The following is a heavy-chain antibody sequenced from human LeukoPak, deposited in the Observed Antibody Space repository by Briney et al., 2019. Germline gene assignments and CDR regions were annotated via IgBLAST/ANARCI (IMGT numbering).Heavy chain of an antibody. J-gene: IGHJ5*02. Sequence: SETLSLTCTVSGGSISSGGYYWSWIRQHPGKGLEWIGYIYYSESTYYNPSLKSRVTISVDMSKNQFSLKLSSVTAAETAVYYCARDRGEATAYNWFDPWGQGTLVTVSS. D-gene: IGHD3-16*01. V-gene: IGHV4-31*03. CDR2: IYYSEST. CDR3: ARDRGEATAYNWFDP. CDR1: GGSISSGGYY.